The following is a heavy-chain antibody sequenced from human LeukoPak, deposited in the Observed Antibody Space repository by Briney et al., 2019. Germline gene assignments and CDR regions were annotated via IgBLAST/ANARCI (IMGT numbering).Heavy chain of an antibody. V-gene: IGHV4-59*01. CDR3: ARGFRGASFDY. J-gene: IGHJ4*02. CDR2: IYNTGDT. Sequence: SETLSLTCNISGGSISSYYWSWIRQPPGEGLEWIGYIYNTGDTKYNPSLKSRVTISIDASKNQFSLRLSSVTAADTAVYYCARGFRGASFDYWGQGTLVTVSS. D-gene: IGHD1-26*01. CDR1: GGSISSYY.